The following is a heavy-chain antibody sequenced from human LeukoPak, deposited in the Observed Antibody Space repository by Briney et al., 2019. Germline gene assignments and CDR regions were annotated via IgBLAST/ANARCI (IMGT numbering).Heavy chain of an antibody. CDR2: IKQDGSEK. CDR1: GFTFSSYW. Sequence: GGSLRLSCAASGFTFSSYWMSWVRQAPGKGLEWVANIKQDGSEKYYVDSVKGRFTISRDNAKNSLYLQMNSLRAEDTALYHCARVYYFDSSGYYYDQKYYYYYMDVWGKGTTVTVSS. D-gene: IGHD3-22*01. CDR3: ARVYYFDSSGYYYDQKYYYYYMDV. V-gene: IGHV3-7*03. J-gene: IGHJ6*03.